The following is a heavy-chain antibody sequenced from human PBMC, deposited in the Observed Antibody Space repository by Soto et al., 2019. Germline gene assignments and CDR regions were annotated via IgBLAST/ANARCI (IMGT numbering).Heavy chain of an antibody. J-gene: IGHJ6*03. Sequence: TGGSLRLSCAASGFTFSSYGMHWVRQAPGKGLEWVSAISYSGSSTYYADSVKGRFTISRDNSKNTLYLQMNSLRAEDTAVYYCAKVGARALYYYYMDVWGKGTTVTVSS. CDR1: GFTFSSYG. CDR2: ISYSGSST. CDR3: AKVGARALYYYYMDV. V-gene: IGHV3-23*01.